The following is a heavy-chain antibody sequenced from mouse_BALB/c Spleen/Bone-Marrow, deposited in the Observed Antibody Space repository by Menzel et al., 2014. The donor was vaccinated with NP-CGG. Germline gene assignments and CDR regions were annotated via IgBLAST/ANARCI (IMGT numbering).Heavy chain of an antibody. CDR2: ISDGGSYT. Sequence: DVKLLESGGGLVKPGGSLKLSCAASGFTFSDYYMYWVRQTPEKRLEWVATISDGGSYTYYPDSVKGRFTISRDNAKNNLYLQMSSLKSEDTAMYYCARVVTTATLYWYFDVWGAGTTVTVSS. D-gene: IGHD1-2*01. CDR1: GFTFSDYY. V-gene: IGHV5-4*02. J-gene: IGHJ1*01. CDR3: ARVVTTATLYWYFDV.